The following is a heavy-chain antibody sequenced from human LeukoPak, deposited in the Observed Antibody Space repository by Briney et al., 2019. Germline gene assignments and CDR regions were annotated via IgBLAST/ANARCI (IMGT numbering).Heavy chain of an antibody. J-gene: IGHJ3*02. Sequence: SLRLSCAASGSTFDDYAMHWVRQAPGKGLEWVSGISWNSGSIGYADSVKGRFTISRDNAKNSLYLQMNSLRAEDTALYYCAKMLRSSTSSIAFDIWGQGTMVTVSS. V-gene: IGHV3-9*01. CDR2: ISWNSGSI. D-gene: IGHD2-2*01. CDR1: GSTFDDYA. CDR3: AKMLRSSTSSIAFDI.